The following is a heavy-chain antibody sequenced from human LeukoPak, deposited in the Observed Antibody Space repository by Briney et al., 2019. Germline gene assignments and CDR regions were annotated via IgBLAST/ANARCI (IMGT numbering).Heavy chain of an antibody. CDR3: ATKQWLNS. CDR1: GFTFSPYS. CDR2: ISSGGDDI. Sequence: GGSLRLSCAASGFTFSPYSMTWVRQAPGKGLEWVSSISSGGDDIYYSDLVKGRFTISRDSAKNSLFLQMSNLRADDTGVYYCATKQWLNSWGQGTRFIVSS. D-gene: IGHD6-19*01. V-gene: IGHV3-21*01. J-gene: IGHJ4*02.